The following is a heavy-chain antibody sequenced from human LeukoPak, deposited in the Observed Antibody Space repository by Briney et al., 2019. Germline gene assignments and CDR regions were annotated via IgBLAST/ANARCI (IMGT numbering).Heavy chain of an antibody. CDR1: GGSISSYY. CDR2: IYYSGST. J-gene: IGHJ4*02. D-gene: IGHD3-3*01. CDR3: ARRDFWSGYFDY. V-gene: IGHV4-59*08. Sequence: SETLSLTCTVSGGSISSYYWSWIRQPPGKGLEWIGYIYYSGSTNYNPSLKSRVTIPVDTSKNQFSLKLSFVTAADTAVYYCARRDFWSGYFDYWGQGTLVTVSS.